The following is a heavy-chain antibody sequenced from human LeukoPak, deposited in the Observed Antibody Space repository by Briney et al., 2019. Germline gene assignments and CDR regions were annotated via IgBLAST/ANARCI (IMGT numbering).Heavy chain of an antibody. D-gene: IGHD4-17*01. CDR3: ARGTTVTTNYFDY. J-gene: IGHJ4*02. CDR1: GGSFNGYY. Sequence: KPSETLSLTCAVYGGSFNGYYWSWIRQPPGKGLEWIGEINHSGSTNYNPSLKSRVTISVDTSKNQFSLKLSSVTAADTAVYYCARGTTVTTNYFDYWGQGTLVTVSS. V-gene: IGHV4-34*01. CDR2: INHSGST.